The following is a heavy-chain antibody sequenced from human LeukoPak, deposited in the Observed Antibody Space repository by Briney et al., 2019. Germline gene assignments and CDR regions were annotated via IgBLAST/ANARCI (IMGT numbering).Heavy chain of an antibody. D-gene: IGHD3-10*01. CDR2: ISSSNSTI. CDR1: GFTFSSYS. CDR3: ARASGSGRLPEDY. J-gene: IGHJ4*02. Sequence: GGCLRLSCAASGFTFSSYSMNWVRQAPGKGLEWISYISSSNSTIYYADSVKGRFTISRDNAKNSLYLQMNSLRAEDTAVCYCARASGSGRLPEDYWGQGTLVTVSS. V-gene: IGHV3-48*04.